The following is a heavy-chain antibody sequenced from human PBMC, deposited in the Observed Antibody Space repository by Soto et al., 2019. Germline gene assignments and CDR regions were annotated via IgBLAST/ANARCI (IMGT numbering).Heavy chain of an antibody. CDR1: GYTFNNYG. V-gene: IGHV1-18*01. J-gene: IGHJ2*01. D-gene: IGHD2-15*01. Sequence: QVPLVQSGAEVKKPGASVKVSCKASGYTFNNYGISWVRQAPGQGLEWMGWIGPYNGNTDHAQNFQGRVTMTTDTSTNTAYMELRSLRSADTALYYCARCYCSVGSCYTCWHFDLWGRGTLVTVSS. CDR3: ARCYCSVGSCYTCWHFDL. CDR2: IGPYNGNT.